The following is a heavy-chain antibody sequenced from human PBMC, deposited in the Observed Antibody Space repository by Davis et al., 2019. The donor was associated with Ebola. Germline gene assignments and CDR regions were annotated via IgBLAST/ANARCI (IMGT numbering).Heavy chain of an antibody. CDR2: ISDDGSNK. D-gene: IGHD3-22*01. CDR1: GFTFSSYS. V-gene: IGHV3-30*18. CDR3: TKGDRDYSSSPFDY. Sequence: GESLKISCAASGFTFSSYSMNWVRQAPGKGLEWLAVISDDGSNKYYADSVEGRFTISRDNSKETLFLQVNSLRAEDTALYSCTKGDRDYSSSPFDYWGQGTLVTVSS. J-gene: IGHJ4*02.